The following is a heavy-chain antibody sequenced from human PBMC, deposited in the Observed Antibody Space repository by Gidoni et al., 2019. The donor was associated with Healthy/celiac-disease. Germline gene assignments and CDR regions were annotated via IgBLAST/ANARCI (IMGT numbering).Heavy chain of an antibody. CDR3: ARDSSITIFGVVTSPRAGARD. V-gene: IGHV1-18*01. Sequence: LEWMGWISAYNGNTNYAQKLQGRVTMTTDTSTSTAYMKLRSLRSDDTAVYYCARDSSITIFGVVTSPRAGARDWGQGTLVTVSS. D-gene: IGHD3-3*01. CDR2: ISAYNGNT. J-gene: IGHJ4*02.